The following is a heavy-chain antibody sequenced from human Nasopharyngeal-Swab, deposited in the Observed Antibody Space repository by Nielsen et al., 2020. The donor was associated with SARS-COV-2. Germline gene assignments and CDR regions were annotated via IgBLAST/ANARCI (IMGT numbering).Heavy chain of an antibody. V-gene: IGHV1-18*01. CDR1: GYTFTSYG. Sequence: ASVKVSCKASGYTFTSYGISWVRQAPGQGLEWMGWISAYNGNTNYAQELQGRVTMTTDTSTSTAYMELRSLRSDDTAVYYCARVGVLRFLEWLRPIDYWGQGTLVTVSS. CDR2: ISAYNGNT. D-gene: IGHD3-3*01. CDR3: ARVGVLRFLEWLRPIDY. J-gene: IGHJ4*02.